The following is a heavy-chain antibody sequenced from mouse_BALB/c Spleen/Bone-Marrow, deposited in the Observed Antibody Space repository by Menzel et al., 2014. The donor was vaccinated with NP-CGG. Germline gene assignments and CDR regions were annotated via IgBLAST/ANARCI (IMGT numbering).Heavy chain of an antibody. D-gene: IGHD3-3*01. Sequence: QVQLQQSGAELVKPGASVKLSCKASGYTFTSYWMRWVKRRPGQGLEWIGEINPSNGRTNYNEKFKSKATLTVDKSSSTAYMQLSSLTSEDSAVYYCARGDGFARFAYWGQGTLVTVSA. J-gene: IGHJ3*01. CDR2: INPSNGRT. CDR3: ARGDGFARFAY. V-gene: IGHV1S81*02. CDR1: GYTFTSYW.